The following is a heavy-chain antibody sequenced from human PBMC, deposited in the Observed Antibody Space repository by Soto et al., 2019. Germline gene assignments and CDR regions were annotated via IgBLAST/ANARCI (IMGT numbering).Heavy chain of an antibody. J-gene: IGHJ2*01. CDR3: ARDSGYDFWSGPGYFDL. CDR1: GYTFTSYG. CDR2: ISAYNGNT. D-gene: IGHD3-3*01. V-gene: IGHV1-18*01. Sequence: GASVKVSCKASGYTFTSYGISWVRPAPGQGLEWMGWISAYNGNTNYAQKLQGRVTMTTDTSTSTAYMELRSLRSDDTAVYYCARDSGYDFWSGPGYFDLWGRGTLVTVSS.